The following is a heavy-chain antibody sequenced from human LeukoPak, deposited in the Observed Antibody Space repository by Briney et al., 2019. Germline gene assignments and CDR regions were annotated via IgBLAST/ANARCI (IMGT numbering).Heavy chain of an antibody. CDR2: IRYDGSNK. D-gene: IGHD3-9*01. V-gene: IGHV3-30*02. Sequence: GGSLRLSCAASGFTFSSYGMHWVRQAPGKGLEWVAFIRYDGSNKYYADSVKGRFTISRDNSKNTLYLQMNSLRAEDTAVYYCAKGPYYDILTGYYTDFDYWGQGTLVTVSS. CDR3: AKGPYYDILTGYYTDFDY. CDR1: GFTFSSYG. J-gene: IGHJ4*02.